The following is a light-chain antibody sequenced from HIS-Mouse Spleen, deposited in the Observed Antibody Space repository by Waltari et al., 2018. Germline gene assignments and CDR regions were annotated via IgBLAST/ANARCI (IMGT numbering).Light chain of an antibody. V-gene: IGLV3-10*01. CDR2: EDS. CDR1: ALPTKY. J-gene: IGLJ2*01. CDR3: YSTDSSGNHRV. Sequence: SYELTQPPSVSVSPGQTARITCSVAALPTKYAYWYQQKSGQAPVPVIYEDSKRPSGIPERFSGSSSGTMATLTISGAQVEDEADYYCYSTDSSGNHRVFGGGTKLTVL.